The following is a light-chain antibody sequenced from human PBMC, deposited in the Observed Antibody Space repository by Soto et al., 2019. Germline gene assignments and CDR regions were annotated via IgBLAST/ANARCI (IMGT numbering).Light chain of an antibody. Sequence: ETVLTQSPATLSVSPGERATLSCRASRSVTSNLAWYQQKPGQAPRLLIYGASTSATGIPARFSGSGSGTEFTLTISRLQSEDFAVYYCQQYNYWPPLTFGGGTKVEIK. CDR2: GAS. CDR3: QQYNYWPPLT. CDR1: RSVTSN. J-gene: IGKJ4*01. V-gene: IGKV3-15*01.